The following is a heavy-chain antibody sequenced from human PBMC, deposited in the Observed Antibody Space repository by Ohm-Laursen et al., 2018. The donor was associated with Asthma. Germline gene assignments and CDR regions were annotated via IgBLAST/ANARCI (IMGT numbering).Heavy chain of an antibody. V-gene: IGHV3-9*01. CDR3: AKDITVQGVMGWFDH. CDR1: GFTFRNYA. J-gene: IGHJ5*02. D-gene: IGHD3-10*01. CDR2: ISWNSGSI. Sequence: SLRLSCSASGFTFRNYAMTWVRQTPGKGLEWVSGISWNSGSIGYADSVKGRFTISRDNAKNSLYLQMNSLRAEDTALYYCAKDITVQGVMGWFDHWGQGTLVTVSS.